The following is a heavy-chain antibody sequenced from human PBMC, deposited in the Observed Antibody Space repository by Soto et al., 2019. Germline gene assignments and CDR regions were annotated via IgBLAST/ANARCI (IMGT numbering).Heavy chain of an antibody. Sequence: QVQLVQSGAEVKKPGSSVKVSCKASGGIFSTYAISWLRQAPGQGLEWMGGIIPLFGTPNDAQRIQSRVTITADESTSTAYMELSRLISEDTAVYYCARDRTDYGSGNYYIRIDFWGQGTLVTVSS. D-gene: IGHD3-10*01. V-gene: IGHV1-69*01. CDR1: GGIFSTYA. CDR2: IIPLFGTP. CDR3: ARDRTDYGSGNYYIRIDF. J-gene: IGHJ4*02.